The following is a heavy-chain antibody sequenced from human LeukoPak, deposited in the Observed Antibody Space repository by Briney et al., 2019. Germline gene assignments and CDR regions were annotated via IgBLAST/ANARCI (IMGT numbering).Heavy chain of an antibody. D-gene: IGHD6-6*01. J-gene: IGHJ4*02. Sequence: GGSLRLSCAASGFTFSSYSINWVRQAPGQGLEWVSSISSSSSYIYYADSVKGRFSISRDNAKNSLYLQMNSLRAEDTALYYCAKSAAARGLGFDYWGQGTLVTVSS. CDR3: AKSAAARGLGFDY. CDR1: GFTFSSYS. CDR2: ISSSSSYI. V-gene: IGHV3-21*04.